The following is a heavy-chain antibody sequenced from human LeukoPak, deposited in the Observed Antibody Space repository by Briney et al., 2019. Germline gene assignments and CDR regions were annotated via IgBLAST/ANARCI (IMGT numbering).Heavy chain of an antibody. J-gene: IGHJ4*02. CDR1: GFTFDDYA. CDR2: ISWNSGSI. D-gene: IGHD6-13*01. V-gene: IGHV3-9*03. CDR3: AKGAWAAAGSPFDY. Sequence: GGSLRLSCAASGFTFDDYAMHWVRQAPGKGLEWVSGISWNSGSIGYADSVKGRFTISRDNAKNSLYLQMDSLRAEDMALYYCAKGAWAAAGSPFDYWGQGTLVTVSS.